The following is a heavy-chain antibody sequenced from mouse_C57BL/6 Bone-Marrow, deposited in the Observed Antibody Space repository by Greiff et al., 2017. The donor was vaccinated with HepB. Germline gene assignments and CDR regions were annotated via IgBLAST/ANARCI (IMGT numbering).Heavy chain of an antibody. Sequence: VKLVESGAELVRPGASVTLSCKASGYTFTDYEMHWVKQTPVHGLEWIGAIDPETGGTAYNQKFKGKAILTADKSSSTAYMELRSLTSEDSAVYYCTRRGGGYFDVWGTGTTVTVSS. V-gene: IGHV1-15*01. CDR3: TRRGGGYFDV. CDR2: IDPETGGT. J-gene: IGHJ1*03. CDR1: GYTFTDYE.